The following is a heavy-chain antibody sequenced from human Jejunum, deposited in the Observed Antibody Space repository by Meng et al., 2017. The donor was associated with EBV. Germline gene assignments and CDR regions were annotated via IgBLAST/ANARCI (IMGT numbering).Heavy chain of an antibody. V-gene: IGHV1-8*02. J-gene: IGHJ4*02. D-gene: IGHD6-13*01. Sequence: VQLVRAGAWVKKAGASVKGSFKAAGYTFTSYDINWAGQAPGQGLEWMGWMRPNSGNTGYAQKFQGRVTMTRDTSISTAYMELSSLRSEDTAVYYCARGVAAGFDYWGQGTLVTVSS. CDR2: MRPNSGNT. CDR3: ARGVAAGFDY. CDR1: GYTFTSYD.